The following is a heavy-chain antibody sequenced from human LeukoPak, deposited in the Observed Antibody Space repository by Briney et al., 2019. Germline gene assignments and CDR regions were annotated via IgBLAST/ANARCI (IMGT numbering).Heavy chain of an antibody. Sequence: PGGSLRLSCAASGFTFSSYAMSWVRQAPGKGLEWVSAISGSGGSTYYADSVKGRFTISRDNSKNTLYLQMNSLRAEDTAVYYCAREYSSSWYPNYYYYMDVWGKGTTVTVSS. CDR3: AREYSSSWYPNYYYYMDV. CDR2: ISGSGGST. CDR1: GFTFSSYA. D-gene: IGHD6-13*01. V-gene: IGHV3-23*01. J-gene: IGHJ6*03.